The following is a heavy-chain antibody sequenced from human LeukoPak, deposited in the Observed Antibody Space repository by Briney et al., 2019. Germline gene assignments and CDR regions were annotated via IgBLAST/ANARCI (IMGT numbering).Heavy chain of an antibody. J-gene: IGHJ4*02. CDR2: IIPIFGTA. Sequence: ASVKVSCKASGGTFSSYAISWVRQAPGQGLEWMGRIIPIFGTANYAQKFQGRVTITTDESTSIAYMELSSLRSEDTAVYYCASGYYDSSGYYHTDYWGQGTLVTVSS. D-gene: IGHD3-22*01. V-gene: IGHV1-69*05. CDR3: ASGYYDSSGYYHTDY. CDR1: GGTFSSYA.